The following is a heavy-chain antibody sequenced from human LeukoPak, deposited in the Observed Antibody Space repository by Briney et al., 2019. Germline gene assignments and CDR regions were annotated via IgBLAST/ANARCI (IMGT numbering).Heavy chain of an antibody. CDR1: GFTLSSYA. CDR2: ISDTGNT. V-gene: IGHV3-23*01. J-gene: IGHJ6*03. D-gene: IGHD1-26*01. CDR3: ARGPSGSYPGMWYYYYYMDV. Sequence: PGGSLRLSCAASGFTLSSYAMSWVRQAPGKGLEWVSAISDTGNTYHADSVKGRFTISRDSSKNTLFLQMNSLRAEDTAVYYCARGPSGSYPGMWYYYYYMDVWGKGTTVTVSS.